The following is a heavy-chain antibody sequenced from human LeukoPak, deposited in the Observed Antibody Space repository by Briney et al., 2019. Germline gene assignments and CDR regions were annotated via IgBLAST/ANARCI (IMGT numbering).Heavy chain of an antibody. CDR1: GYSISSDYY. D-gene: IGHD2-15*01. CDR3: ARADCSGGSCYLRSYFDY. J-gene: IGHJ4*02. V-gene: IGHV4-38-2*02. CDR2: IYHSGST. Sequence: PSETLSLTCTVSGYSISSDYYWGWIRQPPGKGLEWIGSIYHSGSTYYNPSLKSRITILVDTSKNQFSLKLRSVTAADTAVYYCARADCSGGSCYLRSYFDYWGQGTLVTVSS.